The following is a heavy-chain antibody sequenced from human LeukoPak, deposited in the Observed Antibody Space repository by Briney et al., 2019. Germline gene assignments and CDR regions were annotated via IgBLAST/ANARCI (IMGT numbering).Heavy chain of an antibody. V-gene: IGHV4-59*01. CDR3: ARGVGNSATFDI. CDR2: TYYSGST. D-gene: IGHD4-23*01. CDR1: GGSISSYY. Sequence: SETLSLTCTVSGGSISSYYWSWIRQPPGKGLEWIGYTYYSGSTNYNPTLKSRVTISVDTSKNQFSLKLSSVTAADTAVYYCARGVGNSATFDIWGQGTMVTVSS. J-gene: IGHJ3*02.